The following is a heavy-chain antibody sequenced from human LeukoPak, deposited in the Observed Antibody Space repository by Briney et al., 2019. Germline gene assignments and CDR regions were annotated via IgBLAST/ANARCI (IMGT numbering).Heavy chain of an antibody. D-gene: IGHD4-17*01. J-gene: IGHJ5*02. CDR3: AIDYGDYYWFDP. CDR1: GYSFTSYW. V-gene: IGHV5-10-1*01. Sequence: GESLKISCKGSGYSFTSYWISWVRPMLGEGLEWMGRIDPSDSYTNYSPSFQGHVTISADKSISTAYLQWSSLKASDTAMYYCAIDYGDYYWFDPWGQGTLVTVSS. CDR2: IDPSDSYT.